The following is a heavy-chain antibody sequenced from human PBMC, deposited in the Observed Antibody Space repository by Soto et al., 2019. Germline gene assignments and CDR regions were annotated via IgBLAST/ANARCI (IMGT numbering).Heavy chain of an antibody. CDR2: IIGSGAIT. J-gene: IGHJ4*02. Sequence: GGSLRLSCVASEFTFNSYAMSWVRQAPGMGLEWVSSIIGSGAITYYADSVKGRFTISRDNSKSTLYLQMNSLRVEDTALYYCAKDARDTGGNSGIDYWGQGTLVTVSS. CDR3: AKDARDTGGNSGIDY. CDR1: EFTFNSYA. V-gene: IGHV3-23*01. D-gene: IGHD2-21*02.